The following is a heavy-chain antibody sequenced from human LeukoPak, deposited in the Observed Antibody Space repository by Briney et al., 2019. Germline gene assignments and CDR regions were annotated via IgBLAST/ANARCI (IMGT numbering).Heavy chain of an antibody. CDR3: ARDYGFLPRYCSGDNCYSDVGDF. Sequence: SETLSLTRTVSGGSISSSSYYWGWIRQPPGKGLEWIGSIYYSGITYYNPSLKSRVTISVDTSKNQLSLKLNSVTAADTAVYYCARDYGFLPRYCSGDNCYSDVGDFWGQGTLVTVSS. CDR2: IYYSGIT. D-gene: IGHD2-15*01. J-gene: IGHJ4*02. CDR1: GGSISSSSYY. V-gene: IGHV4-39*07.